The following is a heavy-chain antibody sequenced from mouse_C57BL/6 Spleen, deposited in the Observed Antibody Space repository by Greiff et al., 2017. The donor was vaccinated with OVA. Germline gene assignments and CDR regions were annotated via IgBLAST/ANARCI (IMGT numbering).Heavy chain of an antibody. Sequence: VQLQQSGPELVKPGASVKISCKASGYTFTYYYMNWVKQSHGKSLEWIGDINPNNGGTSYNQKFKGKATLTVDKSSSTAYMELRSLTSEDSAVYYCARNYVFDYWGQGTTLTVSS. CDR1: GYTFTYYY. V-gene: IGHV1-26*01. D-gene: IGHD1-1*02. J-gene: IGHJ2*01. CDR3: ARNYVFDY. CDR2: INPNNGGT.